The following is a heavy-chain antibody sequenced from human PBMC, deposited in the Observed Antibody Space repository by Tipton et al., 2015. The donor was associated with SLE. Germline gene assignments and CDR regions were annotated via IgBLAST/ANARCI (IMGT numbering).Heavy chain of an antibody. J-gene: IGHJ6*02. CDR3: ARQRLRLLSPLDA. CDR1: GGSISTGGYY. V-gene: IGHV4-31*03. CDR2: IYNSGGT. D-gene: IGHD3-10*01. Sequence: TLSLTCTVSGGSISTGGYYWSWIRQHPGKGLEWIGYIYNSGGTDYNPSLKSRVTISADTSKNHFSLNLSSVTAADTAVYYCARQRLRLLSPLDAWGQGTTVTVS.